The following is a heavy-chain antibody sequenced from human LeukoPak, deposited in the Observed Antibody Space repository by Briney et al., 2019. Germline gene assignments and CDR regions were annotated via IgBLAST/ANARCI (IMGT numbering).Heavy chain of an antibody. Sequence: SETLSLTCTISGGSVSDYYWSWIRQPPGKGLEWIGSIYYSGSTYYNPSLKSRVTISVDTSKNQFSLKLSSVTAADTAVYYCARERGGYSSSLSDWFDPWGQGTLVTVSS. CDR2: IYYSGST. J-gene: IGHJ5*02. V-gene: IGHV4-39*07. CDR1: GGSVSDYY. D-gene: IGHD6-13*01. CDR3: ARERGGYSSSLSDWFDP.